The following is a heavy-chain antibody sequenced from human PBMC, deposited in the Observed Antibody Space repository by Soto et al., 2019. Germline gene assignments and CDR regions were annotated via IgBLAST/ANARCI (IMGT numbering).Heavy chain of an antibody. J-gene: IGHJ4*02. CDR1: GGSFSGYY. D-gene: IGHD3-10*01. Sequence: QVQLQQWGAGLLKPSETLSLTCAVYGGSFSGYYWSWIRQPPGKGLEWIGEINHSGSTNYNPSLKSRVTLSVDTSKNQFSLKLSSVTAADTAVYYCARGGYYYGSGSYISWGQGTLVTVSS. CDR3: ARGGYYYGSGSYIS. CDR2: INHSGST. V-gene: IGHV4-34*01.